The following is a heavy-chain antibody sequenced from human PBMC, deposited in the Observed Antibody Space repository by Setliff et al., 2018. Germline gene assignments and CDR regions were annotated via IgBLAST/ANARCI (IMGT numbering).Heavy chain of an antibody. D-gene: IGHD3-3*01. CDR2: INTDNGNT. CDR3: ARGRLQFLEWLFLDY. CDR1: GYTFTKNA. Sequence: GASVKVSCKASGYTFTKNAIHWLRQAPGQRPEWMGWINTDNGNTRYSQNFQDRVTITRDTSASTAYMELSSLRSEDTAVYYCARGRLQFLEWLFLDYWGQGTLVTVSS. V-gene: IGHV1-3*04. J-gene: IGHJ4*02.